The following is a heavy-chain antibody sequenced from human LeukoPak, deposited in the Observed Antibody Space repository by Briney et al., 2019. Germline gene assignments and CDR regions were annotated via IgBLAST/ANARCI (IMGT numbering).Heavy chain of an antibody. CDR2: TSYDGSNK. D-gene: IGHD2-2*01. Sequence: GGSLRLSCAASGFTFSSYGMHWVRQAPGKGLEWVAVTSYDGSNKYYADSVKGRFTISRDNAKNTLYLQMNSLRAEDTAVYYCARGGFALNVPVVGLNWFDPWGQGTLVTVSS. V-gene: IGHV3-30*03. CDR1: GFTFSSYG. CDR3: ARGGFALNVPVVGLNWFDP. J-gene: IGHJ5*02.